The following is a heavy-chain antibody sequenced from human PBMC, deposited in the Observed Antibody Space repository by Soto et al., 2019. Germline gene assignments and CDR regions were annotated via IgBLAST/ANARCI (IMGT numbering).Heavy chain of an antibody. D-gene: IGHD2-2*01. Sequence: EVQLVESGGGLVQPGGSLRLSCAASGFTVSSNYMSWVRQAPGKGLEWVSVIYSGGRTYYADSVKGRFTISRDNSKNTLYLQMNSLRAEDTAVYYCARYTIVVVPAATYYYMDVWGKGTTVTVSS. CDR1: GFTVSSNY. CDR3: ARYTIVVVPAATYYYMDV. CDR2: IYSGGRT. V-gene: IGHV3-66*01. J-gene: IGHJ6*03.